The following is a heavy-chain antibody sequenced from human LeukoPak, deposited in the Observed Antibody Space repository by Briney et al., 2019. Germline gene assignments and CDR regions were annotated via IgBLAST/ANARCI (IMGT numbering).Heavy chain of an antibody. Sequence: SVKVSCKASAGTFSKYTISWVRQRPGQGLEWMGGITPLFGTANYAQKFQGRVTITADESASTAYMELSSLRSEDTAVYYCARDSSDIRSLIARWGQGTLVTVSS. V-gene: IGHV1-69*13. CDR3: ARDSSDIRSLIAR. CDR1: AGTFSKYT. CDR2: ITPLFGTA. D-gene: IGHD2-15*01. J-gene: IGHJ1*01.